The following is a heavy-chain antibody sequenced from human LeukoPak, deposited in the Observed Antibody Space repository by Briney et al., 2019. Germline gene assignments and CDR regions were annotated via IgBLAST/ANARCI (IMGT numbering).Heavy chain of an antibody. J-gene: IGHJ4*02. CDR1: GFTFSSYA. CDR2: ISYDGSNK. CDR3: ARGPSGYHNT. D-gene: IGHD5-12*01. V-gene: IGHV3-30*04. Sequence: PGGSLRLSCAASGFTFSSYAMHWVRQAPGKGPEWVAVISYDGSNKYYADSVKGRFTISRDNSKNTLCLQMNSLRAEDTAVYYCARGPSGYHNTGGQGTLVTVSS.